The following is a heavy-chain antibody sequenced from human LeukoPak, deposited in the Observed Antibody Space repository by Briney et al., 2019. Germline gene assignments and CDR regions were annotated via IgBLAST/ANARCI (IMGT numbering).Heavy chain of an antibody. Sequence: ASVTVSCTASGYTFTGYYMHWVRQAPGQGLEWMGWINPNNGGTNYGQKFQGRVTMTRDTSISTAYMELSRLRSDDTAVYYCARAEVTARLYSGYWGQGTLVTVSS. CDR1: GYTFTGYY. V-gene: IGHV1-2*02. CDR3: ARAEVTARLYSGY. J-gene: IGHJ4*02. CDR2: INPNNGGT. D-gene: IGHD6-6*01.